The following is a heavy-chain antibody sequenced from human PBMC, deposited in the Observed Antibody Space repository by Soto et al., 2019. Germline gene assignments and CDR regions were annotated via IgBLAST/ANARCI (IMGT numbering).Heavy chain of an antibody. CDR1: GYNFTAYG. J-gene: IGHJ4*02. CDR2: ISAHNGNT. D-gene: IGHD1-1*01. V-gene: IGHV1-18*01. CDR3: ARGRYGDY. Sequence: QVQLVQSGAEVKKTGASEKVSCKGAGYNFTAYGITWVRQAPGQGLEWMAWISAHNGNTDYAQKLQGRVTVTRDTSTSTAYMELRSLRSDDTAVYYCARGRYGDYWGQGALVTVSS.